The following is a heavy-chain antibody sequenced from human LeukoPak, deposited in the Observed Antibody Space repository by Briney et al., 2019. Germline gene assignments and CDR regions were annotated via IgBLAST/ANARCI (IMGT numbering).Heavy chain of an antibody. D-gene: IGHD3-10*01. Sequence: ASVKVSCKASGGTFTSYDINWVRQATGQGLEWMGWMNPNSGNTGYAQKFQGRVTMTRNTSISTAYMELSSLRSEDTAVYYCARGGAMVRGVIIKNYYYYYGMDVWGQGTTVTVSS. CDR3: ARGGAMVRGVIIKNYYYYYGMDV. CDR2: MNPNSGNT. CDR1: GGTFTSYD. J-gene: IGHJ6*02. V-gene: IGHV1-8*01.